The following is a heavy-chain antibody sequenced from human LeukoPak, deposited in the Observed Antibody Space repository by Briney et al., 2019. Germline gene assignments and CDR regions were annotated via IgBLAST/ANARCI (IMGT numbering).Heavy chain of an antibody. D-gene: IGHD3-3*01. V-gene: IGHV4-31*11. CDR3: ARAGFWSGYDPYGMDV. Sequence: SETLSLTCAVYGGSFSGYYWSWIRQHPGKGLEWIGHIYYSGSTSYNPSLKSRVTISVDTSKNQFSLKLSSVTAADTAVYYCARAGFWSGYDPYGMDVWGQGTTVTVSS. CDR2: IYYSGST. CDR1: GGSFSGYY. J-gene: IGHJ6*02.